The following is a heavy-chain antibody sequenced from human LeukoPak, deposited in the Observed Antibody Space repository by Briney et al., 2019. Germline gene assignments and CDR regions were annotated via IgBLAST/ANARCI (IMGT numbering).Heavy chain of an antibody. D-gene: IGHD3-3*01. CDR1: GGSISSSSYY. CDR3: ARRVFLESPDYGMDV. CDR2: TYYSGST. J-gene: IGHJ6*02. V-gene: IGHV4-39*01. Sequence: SETLSLTCTVSGGSISSSSYYWGWIRQPPGKGLEWIGSTYYSGSTYYNPSLKSRVTISVDTSKNQFSLKLSSVTAADTAVYYCARRVFLESPDYGMDVWGQGTTVTVSS.